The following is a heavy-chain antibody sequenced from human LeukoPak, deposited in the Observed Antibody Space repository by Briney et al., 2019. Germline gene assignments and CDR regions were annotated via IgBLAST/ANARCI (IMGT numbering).Heavy chain of an antibody. CDR1: GSTFSSYS. V-gene: IGHV3-21*04. CDR3: ARGPPGVQLLDYYYGMDV. CDR2: ISSSSSYI. D-gene: IGHD2-2*01. J-gene: IGHJ6*02. Sequence: GGSLRLSCAASGSTFSSYSMNWVRQAPGKGLEWVSSISSSSSYIYYADSVKGRFTISRDNARNSLYLQMNSLRAEDTAVYYCARGPPGVQLLDYYYGMDVWGQGTTVTVSS.